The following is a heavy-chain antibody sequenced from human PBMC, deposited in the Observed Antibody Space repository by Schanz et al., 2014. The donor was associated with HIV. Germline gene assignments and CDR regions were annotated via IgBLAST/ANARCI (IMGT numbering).Heavy chain of an antibody. J-gene: IGHJ4*02. Sequence: LLESGGGLVQPGGSLRLSCAASGFSFSSYAMTWVRQAPGKGLEWVSGISISGHSTYYADSVKGRFTISRDNSKNTLYLQMNSLRAEDTAVYYCAKEQGAGPIEEMGYWGQGTLITVSS. CDR2: ISISGHST. CDR3: AKEQGAGPIEEMGY. D-gene: IGHD1-26*01. V-gene: IGHV3-23*01. CDR1: GFSFSSYA.